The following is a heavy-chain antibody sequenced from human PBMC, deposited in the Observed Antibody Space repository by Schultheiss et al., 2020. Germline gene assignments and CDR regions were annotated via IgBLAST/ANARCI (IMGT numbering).Heavy chain of an antibody. Sequence: SETLSLTCTVSGGSISSSSYYWGWIRQPPGKGLEWIGSIYYSGSTYYNPSLKSRVTISVDTSKNQFSLKLSSVTAADTAVYYCARLGEWMNYYYYYMDVWGKGTTVTVSS. D-gene: IGHD3-16*01. CDR3: ARLGEWMNYYYYYMDV. CDR1: GGSISSSSYY. V-gene: IGHV4-39*07. CDR2: IYYSGST. J-gene: IGHJ6*03.